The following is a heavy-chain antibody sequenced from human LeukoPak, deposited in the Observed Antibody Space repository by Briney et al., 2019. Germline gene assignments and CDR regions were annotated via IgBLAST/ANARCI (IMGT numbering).Heavy chain of an antibody. J-gene: IGHJ4*02. CDR1: GFTFSSYT. D-gene: IGHD6-19*01. CDR2: ISSSRDYI. Sequence: PGGSLRLSCAASGFTFSSYTMNWVRQAPGKGLEWVSSISSSRDYIYYADSVKGRFTISRDNTKNSLYLQMNSLRAEDTAVYYCATSIAVAGTGLGFWGQGTLVTVSS. CDR3: ATSIAVAGTGLGF. V-gene: IGHV3-21*01.